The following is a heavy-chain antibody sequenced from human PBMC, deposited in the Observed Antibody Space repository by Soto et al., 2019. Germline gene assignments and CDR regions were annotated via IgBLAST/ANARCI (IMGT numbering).Heavy chain of an antibody. CDR1: GGTFSSYA. Sequence: QVPLVQSGAEVKKPGSSVKVSCKASGGTFSSYAISWVRQAPGQGLEWMGGIIPIFGTANYAQKFQGRVTITADESTSTAYMELSSLRSEDTAVYYCASAVRGVTYYYYYGMDVWGQGTTVTVSS. CDR3: ASAVRGVTYYYYYGMDV. D-gene: IGHD3-10*01. V-gene: IGHV1-69*01. CDR2: IIPIFGTA. J-gene: IGHJ6*02.